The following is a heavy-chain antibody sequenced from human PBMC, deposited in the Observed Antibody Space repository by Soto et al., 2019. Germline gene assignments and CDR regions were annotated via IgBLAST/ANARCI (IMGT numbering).Heavy chain of an antibody. Sequence: EVQLVESGGGLVQPGGSLKLSCAASGFTFSASAVQWVRQASGKGLEWVGRIRSKVYNYATTYAASVKGRFTISRDDSKSTAYLQMNSLETEDAAIYYCTTPYSSDWYETDSWGQGTLVTVSS. V-gene: IGHV3-73*01. D-gene: IGHD6-19*01. J-gene: IGHJ4*02. CDR1: GFTFSASA. CDR3: TTPYSSDWYETDS. CDR2: IRSKVYNYAT.